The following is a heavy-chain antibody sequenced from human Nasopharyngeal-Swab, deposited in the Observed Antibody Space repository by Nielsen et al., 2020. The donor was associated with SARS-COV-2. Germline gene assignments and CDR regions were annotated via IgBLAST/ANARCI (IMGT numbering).Heavy chain of an antibody. V-gene: IGHV4-34*01. J-gene: IGHJ6*02. CDR3: ARDVAPYGMDI. CDR1: GGSFNGFY. CDR2: INHSGSP. D-gene: IGHD2-15*01. Sequence: SETLSLTCSVSGGSFNGFYWNWIRQPPGKGLEWIGEINHSGSPNYNPSLKSRVTISVDTSKNQFSLKLSSVTAADTAVYYCARDVAPYGMDIWGQGTTVTVSS.